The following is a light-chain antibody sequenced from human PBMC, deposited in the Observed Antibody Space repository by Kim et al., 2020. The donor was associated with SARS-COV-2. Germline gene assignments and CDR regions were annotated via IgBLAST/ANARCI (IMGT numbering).Light chain of an antibody. CDR3: QSYDSSIPWV. CDR2: EDN. Sequence: KTVTISWPRTSGDSASNYVQGYQQRPGSAPTTVIYEDNQRPSGVPYRFSGSIDSSSNSASLTISGLKTEDGADYYCQSYDSSIPWVFGGGTQLTVL. V-gene: IGLV6-57*03. CDR1: SGDSASNY. J-gene: IGLJ3*02.